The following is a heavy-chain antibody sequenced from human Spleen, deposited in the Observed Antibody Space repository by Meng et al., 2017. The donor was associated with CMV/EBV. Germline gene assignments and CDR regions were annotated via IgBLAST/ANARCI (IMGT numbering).Heavy chain of an antibody. CDR3: AREGVVGTTIYFDY. D-gene: IGHD1-1*01. CDR2: IIPIFGTA. V-gene: IGHV1-69*05. Sequence: SGRSCSNEGLNWARQAPGQGLEWMGGIIPIFGTANYAQKLQGRVTSTTDESTTTAYMELSSLRSDDTAVYYCAREGVVGTTIYFDYWGQGTLVTVSS. CDR1: GRSCSNEG. J-gene: IGHJ4*02.